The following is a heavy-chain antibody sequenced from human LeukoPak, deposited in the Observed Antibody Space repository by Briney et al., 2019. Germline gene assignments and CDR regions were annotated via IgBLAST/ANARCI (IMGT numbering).Heavy chain of an antibody. J-gene: IGHJ2*01. Sequence: SETLSLTCAVYGGSFSGYYWSWIRQPPGKGLEWIGEINHSGSTNYNPSHKSRVTISVDTSKIQFSLKLSSVTAADTAVYYCARGSSDWYFDLWGRGTLVTVSS. CDR1: GGSFSGYY. V-gene: IGHV4-34*01. CDR2: INHSGST. D-gene: IGHD6-6*01. CDR3: ARGSSDWYFDL.